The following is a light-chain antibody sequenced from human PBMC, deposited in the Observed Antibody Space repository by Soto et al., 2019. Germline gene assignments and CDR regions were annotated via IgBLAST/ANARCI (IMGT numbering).Light chain of an antibody. J-gene: IGKJ5*01. CDR1: QSVSSY. CDR2: DAF. CDR3: QHRSNCPIS. Sequence: EIVLTQSPATLSLSPGERANVSCRASQSVSSYLAWYQQKPGQALRLLIYDAFNRAAALPARFSGSGSGTDFTLTIRSLQPADFAVYYCQHRSNCPISYGEGTRLDIK. V-gene: IGKV3-11*01.